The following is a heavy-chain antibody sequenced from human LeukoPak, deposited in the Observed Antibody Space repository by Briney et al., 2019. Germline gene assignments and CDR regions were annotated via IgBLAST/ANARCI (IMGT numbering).Heavy chain of an antibody. D-gene: IGHD5-18*01. V-gene: IGHV1-69*04. J-gene: IGHJ4*02. CDR3: AREPPGYGSIDY. CDR1: GDTFSSYA. CDR2: IIPILGIT. Sequence: SVKVSCKASGDTFSSYAISWVRQAPGQGLEWMGRIIPILGITNYPQKFQGRVTITADKSTSTAYMELSSLRSEDTAVYYCAREPPGYGSIDYWGQGTLVTVSS.